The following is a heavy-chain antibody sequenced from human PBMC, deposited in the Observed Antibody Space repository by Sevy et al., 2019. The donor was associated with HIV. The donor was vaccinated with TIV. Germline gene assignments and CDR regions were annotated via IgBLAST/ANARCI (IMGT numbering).Heavy chain of an antibody. Sequence: GGSLRLSCVASGFTFSSYSMNWVRQAPGKGLEWVSSTSGMSNYIYYADSVKGRFTISRDNAKNSLYLQMNSLRSGDTAVYYCASRADSTFHYAFDIWGHGTMVTVSS. V-gene: IGHV3-21*01. CDR2: TSGMSNYI. CDR3: ASRADSTFHYAFDI. D-gene: IGHD3-16*01. J-gene: IGHJ3*02. CDR1: GFTFSSYS.